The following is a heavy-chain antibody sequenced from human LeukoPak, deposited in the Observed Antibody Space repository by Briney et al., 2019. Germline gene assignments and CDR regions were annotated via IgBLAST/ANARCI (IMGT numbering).Heavy chain of an antibody. Sequence: GASVKVSCKASGYSFTAYYIHWVRQAPGQGLEWMGIINPTSGSTSYAQKLQGRVTMTRDTSTSTVYMELSSLRSDDTAVYYCARDRAYTISTMTNWFDPWGQGTLVTVSS. CDR2: INPTSGST. CDR3: ARDRAYTISTMTNWFDP. CDR1: GYSFTAYY. D-gene: IGHD1-1*01. V-gene: IGHV1-46*01. J-gene: IGHJ5*02.